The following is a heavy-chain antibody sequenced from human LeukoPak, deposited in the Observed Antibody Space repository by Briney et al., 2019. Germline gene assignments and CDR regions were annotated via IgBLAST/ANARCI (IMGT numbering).Heavy chain of an antibody. Sequence: RLSCAASGFTFSSYGMHWVRQAPGKGLEWVAFIRYDGSNKYYADSVKGRFTISRDNSKNTLYLQMNSLRAEDTAVYYCAKVPDPYGDYAVFDPWGQGTLVTVSS. V-gene: IGHV3-30*02. CDR3: AKVPDPYGDYAVFDP. J-gene: IGHJ5*02. D-gene: IGHD4-17*01. CDR1: GFTFSSYG. CDR2: IRYDGSNK.